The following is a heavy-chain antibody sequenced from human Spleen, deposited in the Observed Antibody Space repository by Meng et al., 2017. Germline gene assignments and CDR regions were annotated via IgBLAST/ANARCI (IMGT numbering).Heavy chain of an antibody. CDR1: GFTFSSYA. V-gene: IGHV3-23*01. CDR2: ISGSAGST. D-gene: IGHD6-19*01. Sequence: GESLKISCAASGFTFSSYAMSWVRQAPGKGLEWVSAISGSAGSTYYADSVKGRFTISRDNSKNTLYLQMNSLRAEDTAVYYCAKDRWYSSGWYSDYWGQGTLVTVSS. J-gene: IGHJ4*02. CDR3: AKDRWYSSGWYSDY.